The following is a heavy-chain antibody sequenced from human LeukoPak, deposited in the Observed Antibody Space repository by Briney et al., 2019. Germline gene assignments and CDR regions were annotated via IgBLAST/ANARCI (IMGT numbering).Heavy chain of an antibody. CDR1: GFTFSTYA. D-gene: IGHD6-13*01. CDR2: ISGGGGST. CDR3: AKPRPSYSSSWYDH. V-gene: IGHV3-23*01. J-gene: IGHJ5*02. Sequence: GGSLRLSCAASGFTFSTYAMSWVRQAPGKGLEWVSAISGGGGSTYYADSVRGRFTISRDNSKNTVYLQMNSLRAEDTAVYYCAKPRPSYSSSWYDHWGQGTLVTVSS.